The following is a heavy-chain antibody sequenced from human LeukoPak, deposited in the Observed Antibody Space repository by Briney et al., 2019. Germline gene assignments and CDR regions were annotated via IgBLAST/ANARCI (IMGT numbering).Heavy chain of an antibody. CDR1: GFTFSSYS. CDR3: ARGPPSGSYFIVAHPEGFDY. CDR2: ISSSSSYI. V-gene: IGHV3-21*01. Sequence: GGSLRLSCAASGFTFSSYSMNWVRQAPGKGLEWVSSISSSSSYIYYADSVKGRFTISGDNAKNSLYLQMNSLRAEDTAVYYCARGPPSGSYFIVAHPEGFDYWGQGTLVTVSS. D-gene: IGHD1-26*01. J-gene: IGHJ4*02.